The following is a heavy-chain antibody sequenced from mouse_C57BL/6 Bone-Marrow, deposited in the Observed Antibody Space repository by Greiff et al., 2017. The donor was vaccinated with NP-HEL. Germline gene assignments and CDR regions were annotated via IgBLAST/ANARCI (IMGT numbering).Heavy chain of an antibody. CDR3: ASPYDYDVAWFAY. J-gene: IGHJ3*01. CDR1: GFTFSSYG. D-gene: IGHD2-4*01. CDR2: ISSGGSYS. V-gene: IGHV5-6*01. Sequence: EVQLVESGGDLVKPGGSLKLSCAASGFTFSSYGMSWVRQTPDKRLEWVASISSGGSYSYYPDSFKGRFTISRDNAKNTLYLQMSSLTSEDTALYYCASPYDYDVAWFAYWGQGTRVTVSA.